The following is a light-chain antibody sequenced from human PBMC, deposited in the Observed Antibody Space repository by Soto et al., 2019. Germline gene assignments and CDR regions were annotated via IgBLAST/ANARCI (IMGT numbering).Light chain of an antibody. CDR2: KAS. CDR3: QQYNSYSWT. CDR1: QSISSR. J-gene: IGKJ1*01. V-gene: IGKV1-5*03. Sequence: EIQMTQSPSTLSASLGDTVTLTCRASQSISSRLAWYQQKPGKAPNLLIYKASSLESGVPSRFSGSGSGTEFTLTISSLQPDDFATYYCQQYNSYSWTFGQGTKVDIK.